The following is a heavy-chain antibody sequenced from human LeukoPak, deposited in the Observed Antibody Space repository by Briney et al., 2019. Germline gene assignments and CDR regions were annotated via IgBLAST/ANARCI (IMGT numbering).Heavy chain of an antibody. V-gene: IGHV4-39*01. CDR2: VHYSGST. J-gene: IGHJ4*02. Sequence: SETLSLTCTVSGGSISSSSYYWGWIRQPPGKGLEWIGSVHYSGSTYYNPSLKSRVTMSVDTSKNQFSLNLNSVTAADTAVYYCARPISSSWYGGFDYWGQGILVTVSS. D-gene: IGHD6-13*01. CDR3: ARPISSSWYGGFDY. CDR1: GGSISSSSYY.